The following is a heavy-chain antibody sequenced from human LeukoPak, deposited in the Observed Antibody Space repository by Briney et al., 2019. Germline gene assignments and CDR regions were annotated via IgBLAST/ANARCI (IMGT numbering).Heavy chain of an antibody. D-gene: IGHD1-26*01. Sequence: PSETLSLTCSVSGGSMSSGVYSWSRIRRPPGKGLEWIGYIYHSGNIYYDPSLKSRVTISIDRSNNQFSLRLNSVTAADTAVYYCARAVGVIGNNQFDYWGQGTLVTVSS. V-gene: IGHV4-30-2*01. CDR2: IYHSGNI. J-gene: IGHJ4*02. CDR3: ARAVGVIGNNQFDY. CDR1: GGSMSSGVYS.